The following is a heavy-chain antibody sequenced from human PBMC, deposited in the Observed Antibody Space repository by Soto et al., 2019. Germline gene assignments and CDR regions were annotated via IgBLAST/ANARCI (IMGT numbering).Heavy chain of an antibody. CDR2: INAGNGNT. CDR3: ARDASRVFGPPRRWSSGCYHLDS. V-gene: IGHV1-3*01. Sequence: WAGQSKKKRLEWMGWINAGNGNTKYSQKFQGRVTITRDTSASTAYMELSSLRSEDTAVYYCARDASRVFGPPRRWSSGCYHLDSWGQGTPVTASP. D-gene: IGHD6-19*01. J-gene: IGHJ4*02.